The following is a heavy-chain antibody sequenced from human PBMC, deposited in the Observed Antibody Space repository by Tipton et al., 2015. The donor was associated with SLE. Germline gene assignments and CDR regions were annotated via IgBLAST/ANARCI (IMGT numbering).Heavy chain of an antibody. CDR2: IYYSGST. J-gene: IGHJ6*03. CDR1: GGSISSYY. Sequence: LSCTVSGGSISSYYWSWIRQPPGKGLEWIGYIYYSGSTNYNPSLKSRVTISVDTSKNQFSLKLSSVTAADTAVYYCAGCLYFDCMDVWGKGTTVTVSS. D-gene: IGHD2-8*01. CDR3: AGCLYFDCMDV. V-gene: IGHV4-59*01.